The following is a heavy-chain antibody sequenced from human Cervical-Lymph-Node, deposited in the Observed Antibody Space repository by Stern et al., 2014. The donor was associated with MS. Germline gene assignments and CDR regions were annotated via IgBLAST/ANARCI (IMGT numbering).Heavy chain of an antibody. V-gene: IGHV3-66*04. D-gene: IGHD5-24*01. CDR2: MYSGGRT. CDR1: GFTVSSNY. Sequence: EVQLVQSGGGLVQPGGSLRLSCAASGFTVSSNYMTWVRQAPGKGLEWVSLMYSGGRTYYADSVKGRFTISSDNSKNTLWLQMNSLRAEDTAVYYCARQSRDGYNLGFDYWGQGTLVTVSS. CDR3: ARQSRDGYNLGFDY. J-gene: IGHJ4*02.